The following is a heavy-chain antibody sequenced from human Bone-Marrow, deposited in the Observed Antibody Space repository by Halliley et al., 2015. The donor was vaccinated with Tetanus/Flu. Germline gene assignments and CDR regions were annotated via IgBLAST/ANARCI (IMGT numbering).Heavy chain of an antibody. D-gene: IGHD2-2*01. CDR2: SSYI. J-gene: IGHJ4*02. V-gene: IGHV3-21*06. CDR3: ARNSYCTSTSCTMGDYFDY. Sequence: SSYIYYADSVRGRFTVSRDNAKNSLYLQMDGLRAEDTAVYYCARNSYCTSTSCTMGDYFDYWGQGTLVTVSS.